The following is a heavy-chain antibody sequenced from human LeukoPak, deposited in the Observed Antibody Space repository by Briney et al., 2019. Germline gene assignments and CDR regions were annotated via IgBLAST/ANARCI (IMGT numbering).Heavy chain of an antibody. V-gene: IGHV4-34*01. D-gene: IGHD3-3*01. Sequence: PSETLSLTCAVYGGSFSGYYWSWIRQPPGKGLEWIGEINHSGSTNYNPSLKSRVTISVDTSKNQFSLKLSSVTAADTAVYYWARAESIFGVVITWFDPWGQGTLVTVSS. CDR1: GGSFSGYY. CDR2: INHSGST. CDR3: ARAESIFGVVITWFDP. J-gene: IGHJ5*02.